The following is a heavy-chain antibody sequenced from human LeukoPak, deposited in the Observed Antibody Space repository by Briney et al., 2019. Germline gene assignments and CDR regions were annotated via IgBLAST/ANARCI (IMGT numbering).Heavy chain of an antibody. CDR2: IYVSGSA. V-gene: IGHV4-4*07. D-gene: IGHD5-24*01. Sequence: SETLSVTCTVSGDSINGFSWTWIRQPAGKGLEWIGRIYVSGSANYYPSLKSRVTMSIDTSRNQFSLKLTSVTAPDTAVYYCARVHMATLSAFDIWGQGTVVTVSS. CDR3: ARVHMATLSAFDI. J-gene: IGHJ3*02. CDR1: GDSINGFS.